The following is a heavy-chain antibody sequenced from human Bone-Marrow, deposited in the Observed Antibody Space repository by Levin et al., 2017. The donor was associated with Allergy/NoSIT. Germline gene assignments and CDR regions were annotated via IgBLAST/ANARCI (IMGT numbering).Heavy chain of an antibody. CDR1: GFSLSTSGVC. J-gene: IGHJ4*02. CDR2: IDWDDDK. D-gene: IGHD5-12*01. Sequence: RKSGPTLVKPTQTLTLTCTFSGFSLSTSGVCVSWIRQPPGKALEWLARIDWDDDKYYSTSLKTRLTISKDTSKNQVVLTMTNMDPVDTATYYCARNRPDVDNGGYFDYWGQGTLVTVSS. V-gene: IGHV2-70*11. CDR3: ARNRPDVDNGGYFDY.